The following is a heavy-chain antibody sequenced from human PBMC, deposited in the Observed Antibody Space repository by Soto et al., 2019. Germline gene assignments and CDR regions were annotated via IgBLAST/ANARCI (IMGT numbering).Heavy chain of an antibody. J-gene: IGHJ4*02. D-gene: IGHD4-17*01. V-gene: IGHV4-4*02. Sequence: SETLSLTCAVSGGSISSSNWWSWRRQPPGKGLEWIGYIYYSGSTNYNPSLKSRITISVNTTKNQFSLKLSSVTAAHTASYYSARGYGDDVFGYWGQGTLVTGSS. CDR3: ARGYGDDVFGY. CDR2: IYYSGST. CDR1: GGSISSSNW.